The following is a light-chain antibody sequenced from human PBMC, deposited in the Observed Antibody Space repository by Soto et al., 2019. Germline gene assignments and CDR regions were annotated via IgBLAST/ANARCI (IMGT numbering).Light chain of an antibody. CDR3: SSYTISSTRV. Sequence: QSALTQPASVSGSPGQSITISCTGTSSDVGGYNYVSWYQQHPGKAPKLIIYEVSNRPSGVSNRFSGSKSGNTASLTISGLQAEDEADYYCSSYTISSTRVFGGGTKLTVL. J-gene: IGLJ2*01. CDR1: SSDVGGYNY. V-gene: IGLV2-14*01. CDR2: EVS.